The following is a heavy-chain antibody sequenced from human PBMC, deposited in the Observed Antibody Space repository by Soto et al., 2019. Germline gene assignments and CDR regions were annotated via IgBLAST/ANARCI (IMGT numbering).Heavy chain of an antibody. D-gene: IGHD3-22*01. J-gene: IGHJ5*02. CDR3: TTGPPYYFDTRSYYYGENWFDP. V-gene: IGHV1-24*01. CDR2: FDHEDGET. Sequence: ASVKVSCKVSGHSLAELGMHWVRQAPGKGLEWMGGFDHEDGETVYAQNFQGRVTMTEDTSTDTAYMELSRLKTEDTAVYYCTTGPPYYFDTRSYYYGENWFDPWGQGTLVTVSS. CDR1: GHSLAELG.